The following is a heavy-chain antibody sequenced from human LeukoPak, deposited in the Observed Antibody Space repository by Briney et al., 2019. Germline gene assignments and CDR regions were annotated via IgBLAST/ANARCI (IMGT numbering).Heavy chain of an antibody. Sequence: GGSLRLSCAASGFTFSRYWMSWVRQAPGKAREWVANIKEDGTVKYYVESVKGRFTISRDDAKNSLYLQMNSLRAEDTAVYYCAASITMFDYWGQGTLVTVSS. CDR3: AASITMFDY. V-gene: IGHV3-7*02. CDR2: IKEDGTVK. J-gene: IGHJ4*02. CDR1: GFTFSRYW. D-gene: IGHD3-10*01.